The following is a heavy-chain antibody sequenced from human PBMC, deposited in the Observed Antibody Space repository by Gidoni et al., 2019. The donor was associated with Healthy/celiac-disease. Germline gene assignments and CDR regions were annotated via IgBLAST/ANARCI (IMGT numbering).Heavy chain of an antibody. D-gene: IGHD4-17*01. J-gene: IGHJ6*03. Sequence: QVQLQQWGAGLLKPSETLSLTCAVYGGSFRGYYWSGIPQPPGKGLEWIGEINHSGSTNYNPSLKSRVTISVDTPKNQFSLKLSSVTAADTAVYYCARARDYGDYTGTWGRNYYYYYMDVREKGPRSPSP. V-gene: IGHV4-34*01. CDR3: ARARDYGDYTGTWGRNYYYYYMDV. CDR2: INHSGST. CDR1: GGSFRGYY.